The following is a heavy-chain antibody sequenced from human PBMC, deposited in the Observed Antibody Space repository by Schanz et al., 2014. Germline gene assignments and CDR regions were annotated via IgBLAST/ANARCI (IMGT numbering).Heavy chain of an antibody. V-gene: IGHV3-23*04. CDR1: GFTFSSYA. CDR2: ISSSSSTR. J-gene: IGHJ4*02. D-gene: IGHD6-25*01. Sequence: EVQLVESGGGLVQPGGSLRLSCAASGFTFSSYAMSWVRQAPGMGLEWVSYISSSSSTRYYADSVKGRFTISRDNSKNTLYLQMNSLRAEDTAVYYCAKVRYSSGWRGDYFDEWGQGTLVTVAS. CDR3: AKVRYSSGWRGDYFDE.